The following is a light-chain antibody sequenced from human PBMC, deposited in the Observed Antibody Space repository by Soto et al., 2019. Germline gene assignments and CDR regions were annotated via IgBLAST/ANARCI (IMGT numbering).Light chain of an antibody. J-gene: IGLJ1*01. V-gene: IGLV2-14*03. Sequence: QSALTQPAAVSGSPGQSITISCTGTSSDVGAYTFVSWYQQHPDKVPKLMIFDVSRRPSGVSDRFSGSKSGNTASLTISGLQPEDEADYYCSSYTSSSTHVFGSGTQVTVL. CDR3: SSYTSSSTHV. CDR1: SSDVGAYTF. CDR2: DVS.